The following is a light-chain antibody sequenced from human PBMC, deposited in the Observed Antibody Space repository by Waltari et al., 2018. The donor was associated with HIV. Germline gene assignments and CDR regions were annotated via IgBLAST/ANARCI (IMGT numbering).Light chain of an antibody. CDR3: SSYTSSSTYVI. CDR2: EVS. Sequence: QSALTQPPSVSASPGQSATTSCTGGSINVGVYNRVSWYQQPPGTAPKLIIYEVSNRPSGVPDRFSGSKSGNTASLTISGLQPEDEADYFCSSYTSSSTYVIFGGGTKLTVL. CDR1: SINVGVYNR. V-gene: IGLV2-18*02. J-gene: IGLJ2*01.